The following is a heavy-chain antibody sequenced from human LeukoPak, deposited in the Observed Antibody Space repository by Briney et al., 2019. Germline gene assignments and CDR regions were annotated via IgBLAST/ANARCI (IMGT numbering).Heavy chain of an antibody. CDR2: ISSSGSTI. J-gene: IGHJ6*03. CDR1: GFTFGDYA. Sequence: PGGSLRLSCTTSGFTFGDYAMSWFRQAPGKGLEWVSYISSSGSTIYYADSVKGRFTISRDNAKNSLYLQMNSLRAEDTAVYYCARKGGATTYGYYYYYMDVWGKGTTVTISS. D-gene: IGHD1-26*01. V-gene: IGHV3-11*04. CDR3: ARKGGATTYGYYYYYMDV.